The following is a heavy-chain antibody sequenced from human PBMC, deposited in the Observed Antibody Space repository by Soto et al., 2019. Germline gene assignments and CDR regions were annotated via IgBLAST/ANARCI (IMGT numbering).Heavy chain of an antibody. V-gene: IGHV3-13*04. J-gene: IGHJ4*02. CDR3: VIGNWSGELLAFRFFDG. D-gene: IGHD3-10*01. Sequence: PGGSLRLSCAASGFSISTFDLHWVRQGTGKGLEWVAGIGFAGDTYYPGSVKARFTAPRENAKNSLDLQMVSLLAVDTVVYYCVIGNWSGELLAFRFFDGWGQGTLVTVS. CDR2: IGFAGDT. CDR1: GFSISTFD.